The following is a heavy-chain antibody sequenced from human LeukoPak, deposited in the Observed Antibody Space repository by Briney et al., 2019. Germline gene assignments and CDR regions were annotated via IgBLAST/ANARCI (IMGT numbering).Heavy chain of an antibody. V-gene: IGHV1-18*01. CDR3: AREVDTAMVSWFDP. CDR2: TSAYNGNT. D-gene: IGHD5-18*01. Sequence: ASVKVSCKASGYTFTSYGISWVRQAPGQGLEWMGWTSAYNGNTNYAQKLQGRVTMTTDTSTSTAYMELRSLRSDDTAVYYCAREVDTAMVSWFDPWGQGTLVTVSS. CDR1: GYTFTSYG. J-gene: IGHJ5*02.